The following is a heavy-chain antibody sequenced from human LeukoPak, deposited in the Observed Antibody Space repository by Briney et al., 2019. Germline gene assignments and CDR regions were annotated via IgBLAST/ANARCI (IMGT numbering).Heavy chain of an antibody. CDR1: GYTFTGYY. J-gene: IGHJ4*02. Sequence: ASVKVSCKASGYTFTGYYMHWVRQAPGQGLEWMGWINPNSGGTNYAQKFQGRVTMTRDTSISTAYMELSRLRSDDTAVYYCASYQEMATTFGGFDYWGQGTLVTVSS. V-gene: IGHV1-2*02. CDR3: ASYQEMATTFGGFDY. CDR2: INPNSGGT. D-gene: IGHD5-24*01.